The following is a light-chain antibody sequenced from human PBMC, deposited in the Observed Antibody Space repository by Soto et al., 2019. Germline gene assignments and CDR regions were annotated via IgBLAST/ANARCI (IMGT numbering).Light chain of an antibody. J-gene: IGLJ1*01. CDR1: SSDIGGYNF. V-gene: IGLV2-14*01. CDR2: DVR. CDR3: NSYRTISTYV. Sequence: QSALTQPASVSGSPGQSITISCTGTSSDIGGYNFVSWYQQHPGKAPKLLIYDVRNRPSGVANRFSGSKSGNTASLTISGLQAEDEADYYCNSYRTISTYVFGTGTTLTVL.